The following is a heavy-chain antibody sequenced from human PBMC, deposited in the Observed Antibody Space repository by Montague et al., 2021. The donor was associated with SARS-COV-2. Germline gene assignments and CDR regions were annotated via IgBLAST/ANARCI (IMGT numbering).Heavy chain of an antibody. V-gene: IGHV4-59*13. CDR1: GGSISSYY. J-gene: IGHJ4*02. CDR3: ARDFDY. CDR2: MYYSGST. Sequence: SETLSLTCTVSGGSISSYYWSWIRQPPGEGLEWIGYMYYSGSTNYNPSLKSRVTLSVDTSKNQFSLKLSSVTAADTAVYYCARDFDYWGQGTLVTVSS.